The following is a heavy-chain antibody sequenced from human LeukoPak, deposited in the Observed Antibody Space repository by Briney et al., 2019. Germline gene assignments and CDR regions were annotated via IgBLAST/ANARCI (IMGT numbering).Heavy chain of an antibody. CDR1: GFTFSNYG. CDR3: AKCQFSGSYPDGSDI. V-gene: IGHV3-33*06. CDR2: IWYGGSNK. J-gene: IGHJ3*02. D-gene: IGHD1-26*01. Sequence: GGSLRLSCAASGFTFSNYGMHWVRQAPGKGLEWVAVIWYGGSNKYYADSVKGRFTISRDNSKNTLYLQMNSLRAEDTAVYYCAKCQFSGSYPDGSDIWGQGTVVTVSP.